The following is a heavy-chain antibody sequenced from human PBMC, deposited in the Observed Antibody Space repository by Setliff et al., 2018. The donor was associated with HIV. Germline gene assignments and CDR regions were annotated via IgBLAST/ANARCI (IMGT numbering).Heavy chain of an antibody. D-gene: IGHD6-6*01. CDR3: ARGMAARTSGSDAFDI. Sequence: GESLKISCKGSGYSFTSYWIGWVRQMPGKGLEWMGIIYPGDSDTRYGPSFQGQVTISADKSISTAYLQWSSLKASDTAMYYCARGMAARTSGSDAFDIWGQGTMVTVSS. CDR2: IYPGDSDT. J-gene: IGHJ3*02. V-gene: IGHV5-51*01. CDR1: GYSFTSYW.